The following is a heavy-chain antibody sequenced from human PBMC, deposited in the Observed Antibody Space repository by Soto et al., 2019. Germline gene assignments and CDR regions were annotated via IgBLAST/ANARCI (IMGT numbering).Heavy chain of an antibody. CDR3: ARDQRGYYYGSGSLGD. V-gene: IGHV1-69*12. D-gene: IGHD3-10*01. J-gene: IGHJ4*02. Sequence: QVQLVQSGAEVKKPGSSVKVSCKASGGTFSSYAISWVRQAPGQGLEWMGGIIPIFGTVNYAQKFQGRVTITADESTSKAYMELSSLRSEDTAVYYCARDQRGYYYGSGSLGDWGQGTLVTVSS. CDR1: GGTFSSYA. CDR2: IIPIFGTV.